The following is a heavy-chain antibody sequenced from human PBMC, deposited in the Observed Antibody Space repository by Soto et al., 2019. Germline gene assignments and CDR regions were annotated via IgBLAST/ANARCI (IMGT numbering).Heavy chain of an antibody. V-gene: IGHV4-61*01. J-gene: IGHJ6*02. D-gene: IGHD2-21*02. CDR1: GDSIRSGNHY. CDR3: ARDGDGRMTTNPYYYYGMDV. CDR2: IYYSGGA. Sequence: SETLSLTCTVSGDSIRSGNHYWSWIRQPPGKGLEWIGYIYYSGGAKYNPSVKRRVSISVDTSKNQFSLNLSSVTAADTAVYYCARDGDGRMTTNPYYYYGMDVWGPGITVS.